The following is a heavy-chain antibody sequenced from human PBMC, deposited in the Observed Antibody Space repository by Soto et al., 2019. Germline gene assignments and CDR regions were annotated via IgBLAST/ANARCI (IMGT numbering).Heavy chain of an antibody. Sequence: GGSLRLSCAASGFTVSSNYMSWVRQAPGKGLEWVSVIYSGGSTYYADSVKGRFTISRHNSKNTLYLQMNSLRAEDTAVYYCAREPRPTIVRGALQRWYYYYTDVWGKGTTVSVS. D-gene: IGHD3-10*01. J-gene: IGHJ6*03. CDR2: IYSGGST. V-gene: IGHV3-53*04. CDR1: GFTVSSNY. CDR3: AREPRPTIVRGALQRWYYYYTDV.